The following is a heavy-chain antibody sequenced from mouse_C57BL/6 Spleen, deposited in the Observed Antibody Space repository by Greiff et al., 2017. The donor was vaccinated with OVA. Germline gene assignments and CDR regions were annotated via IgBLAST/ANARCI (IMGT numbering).Heavy chain of an antibody. Sequence: EVQLQQSGAELVRPGASVKLSCTASGFNIKDYYMHWVKQRPEQGLEWIGRIDPEDGDTEYAPKFQGKATMTADTSSNTAYLQLSSLTSEDTAVYYCTLYYKGAWFAYWGQGTLVTVSA. D-gene: IGHD2-12*01. J-gene: IGHJ3*01. V-gene: IGHV14-1*01. CDR2: IDPEDGDT. CDR1: GFNIKDYY. CDR3: TLYYKGAWFAY.